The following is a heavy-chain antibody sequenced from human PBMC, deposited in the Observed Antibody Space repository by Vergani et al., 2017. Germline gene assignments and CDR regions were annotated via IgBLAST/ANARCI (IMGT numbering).Heavy chain of an antibody. J-gene: IGHJ6*02. CDR3: AGNAGGPYKNPHYYYGMDV. Sequence: QVQLVQSGAEVKKPGSSVKVSCKASGGTFSSYAISWVRQAPGQGLEWMGGIIPIFGTANYAQKFQGRVTITADESTSTAYMELSSLRAEDTAVYYCAGNAGGPYKNPHYYYGMDVGGQGTTVTVSS. CDR2: IIPIFGTA. D-gene: IGHD2-8*02. CDR1: GGTFSSYA. V-gene: IGHV1-69*01.